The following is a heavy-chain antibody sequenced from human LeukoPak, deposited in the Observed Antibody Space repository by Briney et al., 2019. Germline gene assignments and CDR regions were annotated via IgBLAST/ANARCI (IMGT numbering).Heavy chain of an antibody. V-gene: IGHV3-74*01. CDR3: ARDGSLAADLDY. J-gene: IGHJ4*02. D-gene: IGHD6-25*01. Sequence: GGSLRLSCAASGFTFSSYWMHGVRQAPGKGLVWVSRINSDGSSTSYADSVKGRFTISRDNAKNTLYLQMNSLRAEDTAVYYCARDGSLAADLDYWGQGTLVTVSS. CDR2: INSDGSST. CDR1: GFTFSSYW.